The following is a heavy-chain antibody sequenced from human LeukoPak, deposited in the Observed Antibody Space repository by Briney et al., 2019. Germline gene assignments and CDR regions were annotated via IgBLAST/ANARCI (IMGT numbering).Heavy chain of an antibody. J-gene: IGHJ3*02. Sequence: SETLSLTCAVYGGSFSGYYWSWIRQPPGKGLEWLGEINHSGSTNYNPSLKSRVTISVDTSKNQFSLKLSSVTAADTAVYYCASPRGTVTVDAFDIWGQGTMVTVSS. CDR2: INHSGST. CDR3: ASPRGTVTVDAFDI. CDR1: GGSFSGYY. D-gene: IGHD4-17*01. V-gene: IGHV4-34*01.